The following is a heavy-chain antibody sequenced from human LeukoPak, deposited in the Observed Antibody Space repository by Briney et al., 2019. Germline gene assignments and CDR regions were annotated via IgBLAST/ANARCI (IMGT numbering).Heavy chain of an antibody. CDR2: INTVASYL. V-gene: IGHV3-21*06. J-gene: IGHJ4*02. Sequence: GGSLRLSCAASGLTFSSFSFNWVRQGPGKGLEWVSSINTVASYLYYADSVKGRFTISRDNAKNSLYLQMNNLRAEDTGVYYCARLRRNTDRSGFYYYYDYWGQGTLVTVSS. CDR1: GLTFSSFS. CDR3: ARLRRNTDRSGFYYYYDY. D-gene: IGHD3-22*01.